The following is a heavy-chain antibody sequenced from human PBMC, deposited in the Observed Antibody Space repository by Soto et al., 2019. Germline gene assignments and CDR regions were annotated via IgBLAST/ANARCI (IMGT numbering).Heavy chain of an antibody. CDR1: GGSISSSSYY. Sequence: SETLSLTCTVSGGSISSSSYYWGWIRQPPGKGLEWIGSIYYSGSTYYNPSLKSRITLSVDRSKSQFSLKLTSVTAADTAVYYCARLLYDSRGYYYFDYWGQGTLVTVSS. J-gene: IGHJ4*02. V-gene: IGHV4-39*01. D-gene: IGHD3-22*01. CDR3: ARLLYDSRGYYYFDY. CDR2: IYYSGST.